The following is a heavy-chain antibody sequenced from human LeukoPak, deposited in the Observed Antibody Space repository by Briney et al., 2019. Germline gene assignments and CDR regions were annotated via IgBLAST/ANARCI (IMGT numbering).Heavy chain of an antibody. CDR3: AKDNRGILTGYYGDPYYFDH. CDR2: ISNSGGST. CDR1: GFSFSNYG. D-gene: IGHD3-9*01. Sequence: GGSLRLSCAASGFSFSNYGMSWVRQAPGKGLEWVSSISNSGGSTYYADSVKGRCTISRDNSKNTLYLQMNSLRAEDTAVYYCAKDNRGILTGYYGDPYYFDHWGQGTLVTVSS. V-gene: IGHV3-23*01. J-gene: IGHJ4*02.